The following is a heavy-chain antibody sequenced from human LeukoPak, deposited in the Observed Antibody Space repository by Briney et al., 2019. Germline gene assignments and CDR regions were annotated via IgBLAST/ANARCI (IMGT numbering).Heavy chain of an antibody. CDR2: ISAYNGNT. V-gene: IGHV1-18*01. Sequence: ASVKVSCKASGYTFTSYGISWVRQAPGQGLEWMGWISAYNGNTNYAQKLQGRVTMTTDTSTSTAYMELRSLRSDDTAVYYCARDSPVGVAGLYYGMDVWGQGTTVTVSS. CDR1: GYTFTSYG. D-gene: IGHD6-19*01. CDR3: ARDSPVGVAGLYYGMDV. J-gene: IGHJ6*02.